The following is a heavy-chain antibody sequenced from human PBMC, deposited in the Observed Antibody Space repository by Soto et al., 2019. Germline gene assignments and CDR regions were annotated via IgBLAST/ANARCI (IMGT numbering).Heavy chain of an antibody. CDR2: IYSGGST. V-gene: IGHV3-53*04. CDR3: ARGEVRRITIFGVAEHYFDY. CDR1: GFTVSSNY. J-gene: IGHJ4*02. Sequence: GGSLRLSCAASGFTVSSNYMSWVRQAPGKGLEWVSVIYSGGSTYYADSVKGRFTISRHNSKNTLYLQMNSLRAEDTAVYYCARGEVRRITIFGVAEHYFDYWGQGTLVTVSS. D-gene: IGHD3-3*01.